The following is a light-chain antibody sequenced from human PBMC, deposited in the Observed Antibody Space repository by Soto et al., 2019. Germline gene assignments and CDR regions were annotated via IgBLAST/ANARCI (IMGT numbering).Light chain of an antibody. CDR3: GTWDSALSAWV. Sequence: QSVLTQPPSVSAAPGQKVTISCSGGRFNIGANFVSWYQYLPGTAPRLLIYDNNKRPSGIPDRFSGSKSGTSATLGITGLQTGDETDYYCGTWDSALSAWVFGGGTKVTVL. J-gene: IGLJ3*02. CDR1: RFNIGANF. CDR2: DNN. V-gene: IGLV1-51*01.